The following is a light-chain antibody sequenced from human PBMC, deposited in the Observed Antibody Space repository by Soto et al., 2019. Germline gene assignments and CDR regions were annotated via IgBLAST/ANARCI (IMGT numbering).Light chain of an antibody. J-gene: IGLJ3*02. CDR2: EVS. CDR1: SSDVGGYNY. CDR3: SSYTSCSTRV. Sequence: QSALTQPASVSGSPGQSITISCTGTSSDVGGYNYVSWYQQHPGKAPKLMIYEVSNRPSGVSNRFSGSKSGNTASLTISGLHAEDEADYYCSSYTSCSTRVFGGGTKFTVL. V-gene: IGLV2-14*01.